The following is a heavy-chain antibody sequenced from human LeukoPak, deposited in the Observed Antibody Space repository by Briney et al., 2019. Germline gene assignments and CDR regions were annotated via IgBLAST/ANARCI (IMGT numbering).Heavy chain of an antibody. Sequence: SETLSLTCSVSGGSVSSYYWSWIRQSPGKGLEWIGYIHNSGRTNYNPSLKSRVTGFVDTSKNQVSPRLSSVTAADTAVYYCARHGTISSESYFDYWGQGALVTVSS. CDR1: GGSVSSYY. D-gene: IGHD1-14*01. V-gene: IGHV4-59*08. CDR3: ARHGTISSESYFDY. J-gene: IGHJ4*02. CDR2: IHNSGRT.